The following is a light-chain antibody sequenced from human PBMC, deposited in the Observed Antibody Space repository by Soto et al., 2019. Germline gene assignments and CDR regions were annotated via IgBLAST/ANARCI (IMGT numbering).Light chain of an antibody. CDR1: QSISDT. CDR2: GAS. V-gene: IGKV3-15*01. Sequence: EIVMTQSPVTLSVSPGGRATLSCRASQSISDTLAWYQQKPGQAPRLLIHGASTRAPGFPARFSGSGSGTDFTLTISSLQSEDFAVYYCQQYGSSPTFGQGTKVEIK. J-gene: IGKJ1*01. CDR3: QQYGSSPT.